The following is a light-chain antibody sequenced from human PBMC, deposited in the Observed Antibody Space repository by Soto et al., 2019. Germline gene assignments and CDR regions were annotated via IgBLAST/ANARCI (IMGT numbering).Light chain of an antibody. Sequence: DMQMTQSPSSLSASVGDTVTIDCRTSQGISVFLNWNRQKPGRAPELLIYAASNLHTGVSSRFSGAGSGANFTLTITSLQPDDYAPYYCLQTYTRTFAFGPGT. V-gene: IGKV1-39*01. CDR1: QGISVF. CDR3: LQTYTRTFA. J-gene: IGKJ3*01. CDR2: AAS.